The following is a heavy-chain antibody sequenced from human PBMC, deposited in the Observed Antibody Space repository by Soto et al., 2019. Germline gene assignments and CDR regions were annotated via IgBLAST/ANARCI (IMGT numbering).Heavy chain of an antibody. J-gene: IGHJ6*02. D-gene: IGHD3-3*01. CDR3: ARVARFLEWLLYSYYYYGMDV. Sequence: QVQLVESGGGVVQPGRSLRLSCAASGFTFSSYAMHWVRQAPGKGLEWVAVISYDGSNKYYADSVKGRFTISRDNSKNTLYLPMNGLRAEDTAVYYCARVARFLEWLLYSYYYYGMDVWGQGTTVTVSS. V-gene: IGHV3-30-3*01. CDR1: GFTFSSYA. CDR2: ISYDGSNK.